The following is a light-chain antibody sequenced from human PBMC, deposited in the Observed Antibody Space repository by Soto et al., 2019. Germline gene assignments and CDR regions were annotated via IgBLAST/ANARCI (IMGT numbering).Light chain of an antibody. CDR2: GAS. J-gene: IGKJ1*01. CDR3: QQYGDSTGWT. Sequence: EIVLTQSPGTLSLSPGERATLSCRASQSVSGIYLGWYQQKPGQAPRLLIYGASSRATGIPDRFSGSGSGTDFTLTISRLEPEDFAVYYCQQYGDSTGWTFGQGTKVDIK. CDR1: QSVSGIY. V-gene: IGKV3-20*01.